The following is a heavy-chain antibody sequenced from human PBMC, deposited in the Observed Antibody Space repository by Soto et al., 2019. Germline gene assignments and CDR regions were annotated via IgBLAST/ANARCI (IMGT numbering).Heavy chain of an antibody. Sequence: TSETLSLTCTVSDCALTSGGYYWTWIRQHPGKGLEGIGYIYYSGSTYYNPSLKSRATISLDTSKNQFSLNLTSVTAADTAVYYCARDDGAELGYNWFEPWGQGTLVTVSS. CDR2: IYYSGST. D-gene: IGHD1-7*01. CDR3: ARDDGAELGYNWFEP. CDR1: DCALTSGGYY. J-gene: IGHJ5*02. V-gene: IGHV4-31*03.